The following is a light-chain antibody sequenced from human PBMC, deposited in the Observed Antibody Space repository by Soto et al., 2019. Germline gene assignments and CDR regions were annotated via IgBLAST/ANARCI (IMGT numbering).Light chain of an antibody. CDR2: AAS. V-gene: IGKV1-39*01. J-gene: IGKJ4*01. CDR1: QSISSY. Sequence: DIQMTQSPSSLSASVGDRVTITCRASQSISSYLNWYQQKPGKAPKLLIYAASSLQSGFPSRFSGSGSVTDFTLTISSLQPEDFATYYCQESYGTPLTFGGGTKVEI. CDR3: QESYGTPLT.